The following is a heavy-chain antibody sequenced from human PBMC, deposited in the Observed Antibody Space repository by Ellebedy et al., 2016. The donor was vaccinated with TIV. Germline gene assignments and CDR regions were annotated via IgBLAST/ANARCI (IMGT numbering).Heavy chain of an antibody. D-gene: IGHD2-15*01. CDR2: MNPNSGNT. Sequence: AASVKVSCKASGYTFTSYDINWVRQATGQGLEWMGWMNPNSGNTGYAQKFQGRVTMTRNTSISTAYMELSSLRSDDTAVYYCARDLVGYCSGGSCYTHPYFDYWGQGTLVTVSS. V-gene: IGHV1-8*01. CDR1: GYTFTSYD. CDR3: ARDLVGYCSGGSCYTHPYFDY. J-gene: IGHJ4*02.